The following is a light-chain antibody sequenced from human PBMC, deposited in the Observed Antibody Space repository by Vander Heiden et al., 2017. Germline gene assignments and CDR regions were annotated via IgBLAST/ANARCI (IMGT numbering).Light chain of an antibody. CDR2: EGS. CDR3: CSYAGSSTLV. CDR1: SRDVGSYTR. V-gene: IGLV2-23*01. Sequence: QSALTQPASVSGSPGQSITISCTGTSRDVGSYTRVSWYQQHPGKAPKLIIYEGSKRPSGVSNRSSCSKSGNTASLTISGLQAEDEADYYCCSYAGSSTLVFGGGTKLTVL. J-gene: IGLJ3*02.